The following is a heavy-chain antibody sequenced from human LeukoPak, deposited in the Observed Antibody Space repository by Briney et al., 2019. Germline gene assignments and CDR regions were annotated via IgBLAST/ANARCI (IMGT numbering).Heavy chain of an antibody. CDR3: ARGRFVVVPTEDGGFDP. D-gene: IGHD2-2*01. CDR1: GGSISSGGYY. CDR2: IYYSGST. J-gene: IGHJ5*02. V-gene: IGHV4-31*03. Sequence: SETLSLTCTVSGGSISSGGYYWSWIRQHPGKGLEWIGYIYYSGSTYYNPSLKSRVTISVDTSKNQFSLKLSSVTAADTAVYYCARGRFVVVPTEDGGFDPWGQGTLVTVSS.